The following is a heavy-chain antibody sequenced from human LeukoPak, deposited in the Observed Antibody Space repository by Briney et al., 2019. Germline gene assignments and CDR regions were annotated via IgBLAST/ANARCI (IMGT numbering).Heavy chain of an antibody. V-gene: IGHV6-1*01. CDR2: TYYMSTWYY. CDR3: ARCLHYYGCLGYFDF. J-gene: IGHJ4*02. CDR1: GDSVSSNSAA. Sequence: SQTLSLTCAISGDSVSSNSAAWTWIRQSPSRGLEWLGRTYYMSTWYYNYAPSVQSRITINPDTSKNQFSLHLNSVTPEDTAVYYCARCLHYYGCLGYFDFWGQGTLVTVSS. D-gene: IGHD3-10*01.